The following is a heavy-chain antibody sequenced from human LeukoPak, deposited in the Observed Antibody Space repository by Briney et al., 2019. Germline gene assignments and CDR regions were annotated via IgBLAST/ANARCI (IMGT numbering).Heavy chain of an antibody. CDR2: IKQDGSEK. CDR3: ARDRTVATPFFDY. CDR1: GFTVSSYW. V-gene: IGHV3-7*01. Sequence: GGSLRLSCAASGFTVSSYWMSWVRQAPGEGLEWVANIKQDGSEKYYVDSVKGRFTISRDNAKNSLYLQMNSLRADDTAVYYCARDRTVATPFFDYWGQGALVTVSS. D-gene: IGHD4-23*01. J-gene: IGHJ4*02.